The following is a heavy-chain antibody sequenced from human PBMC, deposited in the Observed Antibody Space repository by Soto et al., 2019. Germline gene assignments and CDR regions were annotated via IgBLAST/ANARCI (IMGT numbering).Heavy chain of an antibody. CDR1: GGTFSSHA. Sequence: QVQLLQSGAEVKKPGSSMNVSCKTLGGTFSSHAVNWLRQAPGHRFVWIGGIIPLFGATNFAQKFQGRVTITADRSTNTVYMALSSLRLEDTALYYCARVAQVGSGWFDPWGQGTLVTVSS. CDR2: IIPLFGAT. CDR3: ARVAQVGSGWFDP. V-gene: IGHV1-69*06. D-gene: IGHD1-26*01. J-gene: IGHJ5*02.